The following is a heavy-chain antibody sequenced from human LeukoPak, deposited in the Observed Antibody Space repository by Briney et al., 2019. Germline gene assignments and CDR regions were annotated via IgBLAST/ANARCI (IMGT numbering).Heavy chain of an antibody. CDR2: IIPIFGTA. CDR3: ARDPRSSYDILTGYYIANWFDP. CDR1: RGTFSSYA. V-gene: IGHV1-69*13. Sequence: SVKVSCKASRGTFSSYAISWVRQAPGQGLEWMGGIIPIFGTANYAQKFQGRVTITADESTSTAYMELSSLRSEDTAVYYCARDPRSSYDILTGYYIANWFDPWGQGTLVTVSS. D-gene: IGHD3-9*01. J-gene: IGHJ5*02.